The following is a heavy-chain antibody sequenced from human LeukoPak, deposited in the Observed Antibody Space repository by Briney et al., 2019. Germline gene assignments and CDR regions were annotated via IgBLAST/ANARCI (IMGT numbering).Heavy chain of an antibody. Sequence: GASVKVSCKASGYTFTGYYMNWVRQAPGQGLEWMGRINPNTGGTNYAQNFQGSVTMTRDTSITTVYMELSRLRSDDTAVYYCARVGDGLNDGFDIWGQGTMVTASS. CDR3: ARVGDGLNDGFDI. J-gene: IGHJ3*02. D-gene: IGHD5-24*01. CDR1: GYTFTGYY. CDR2: INPNTGGT. V-gene: IGHV1-2*06.